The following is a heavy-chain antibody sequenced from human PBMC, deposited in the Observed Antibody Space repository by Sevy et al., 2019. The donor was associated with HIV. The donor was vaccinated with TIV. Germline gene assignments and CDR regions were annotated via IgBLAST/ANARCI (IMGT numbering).Heavy chain of an antibody. CDR1: GGSISKIGNY. V-gene: IGHV4-39*01. J-gene: IGHJ4*02. CDR2: IFHTGKT. Sequence: SETLSLTCSVSGGSISKIGNYWGWVREPPGERLEWIGDIFHTGKTNYNPSLKSRVTISLDTSKNQFSLKLSSVTAADTAVYYCAKIYDYWGPGALVTVSS. CDR3: AKIYDY. D-gene: IGHD3-3*01.